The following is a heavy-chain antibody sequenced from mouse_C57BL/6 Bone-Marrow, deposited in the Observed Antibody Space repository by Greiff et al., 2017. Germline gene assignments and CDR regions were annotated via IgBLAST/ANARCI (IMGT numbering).Heavy chain of an antibody. CDR3: TRRDGYPWYFDG. V-gene: IGHV1-15*01. Sequence: QVQLQQSGAELVRPGASVTLSCKASGYTFTDYEMHWVKQTPVHGLEWIGAIDPETGGTAYNQKFKGKAILTADKSSSTAYMELRSLTSEDSAVYYCTRRDGYPWYFDGWGTGTTVTVSS. J-gene: IGHJ1*03. CDR1: GYTFTDYE. CDR2: IDPETGGT. D-gene: IGHD2-3*01.